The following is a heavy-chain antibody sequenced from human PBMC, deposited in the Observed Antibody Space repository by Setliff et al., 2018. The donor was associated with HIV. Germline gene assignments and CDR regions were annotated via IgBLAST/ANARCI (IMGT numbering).Heavy chain of an antibody. V-gene: IGHV1-69*13. J-gene: IGHJ6*03. CDR3: ARAVVPTYYDVLTGYVYYMDV. CDR2: IIPIFDTA. D-gene: IGHD3-9*01. CDR1: GGTFSSSA. Sequence: ASVKVSCKASGGTFSSSAISWVRQAPGQGLEWMGGIIPIFDTANYAQMFQGRVTMTADESTSTAYMELSSLRSEDTAVYYCARAVVPTYYDVLTGYVYYMDVWGKGTTVTVSS.